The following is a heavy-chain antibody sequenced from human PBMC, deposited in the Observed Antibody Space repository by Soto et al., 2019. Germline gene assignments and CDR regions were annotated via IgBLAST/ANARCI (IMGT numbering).Heavy chain of an antibody. V-gene: IGHV3-72*01. CDR3: PQSTSPGSLSN. CDR1: GFTLSDYY. J-gene: IGHJ4*02. D-gene: IGHD3-10*01. Sequence: PGGSLRLSCAASGFTLSDYYIDWVRQAPGKGLEWVGRSRNKASGYTTEYAASVKVRFTISRDDSRNSLYLQMNSLKTEDTAVFFCPQSTSPGSLSNWGQGPLVTVP. CDR2: SRNKASGYTT.